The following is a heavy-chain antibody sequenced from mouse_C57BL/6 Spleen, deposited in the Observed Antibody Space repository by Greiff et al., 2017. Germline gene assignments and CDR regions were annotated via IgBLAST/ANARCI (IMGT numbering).Heavy chain of an antibody. J-gene: IGHJ3*01. CDR3: ARLDPPAWFAY. CDR1: GFTFSSYG. CDR2: ISSGGSYT. Sequence: EVQLVESGGDLVKPGGSLKLSCAASGFTFSSYGMSWVRQTPDKRLEWVATISSGGSYTYYPDSVKGRFTISRDNAKNTLYLQRSSLKSEDTAMYYCARLDPPAWFAYWGQGTLVTVSA. V-gene: IGHV5-6*01.